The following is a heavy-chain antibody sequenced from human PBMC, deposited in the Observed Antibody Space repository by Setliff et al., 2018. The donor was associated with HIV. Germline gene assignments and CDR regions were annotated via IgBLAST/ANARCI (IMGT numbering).Heavy chain of an antibody. CDR2: IYYSGST. Sequence: KTSETLSLTCTVSGGSISSYYWSWIRQPPGKGLEWIGYIYYSGSTNYNPSLKSRVTISVDTSKNQFSLKLSSVTAADTAVYYCARHGFNILMGMDVFDIWGQGTMVTVSS. V-gene: IGHV4-59*08. J-gene: IGHJ3*02. CDR3: ARHGFNILMGMDVFDI. D-gene: IGHD2-8*01. CDR1: GGSISSYY.